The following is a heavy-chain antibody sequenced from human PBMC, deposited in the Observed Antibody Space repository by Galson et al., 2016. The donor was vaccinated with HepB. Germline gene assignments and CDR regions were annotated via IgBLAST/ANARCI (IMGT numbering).Heavy chain of an antibody. CDR1: GDSVSSNSVT. D-gene: IGHD6-13*01. Sequence: CAISGDSVSSNSVTWNRIRQSPSRGLEWLGRTYYRSKWYNDYAVSVKSRMTINPDTSKNQFSRQLNSVTPEDTAVYYCARRGSKEKGYFDLWGRGTLVTVSS. CDR2: TYYRSKWYN. J-gene: IGHJ2*01. CDR3: ARRGSKEKGYFDL. V-gene: IGHV6-1*01.